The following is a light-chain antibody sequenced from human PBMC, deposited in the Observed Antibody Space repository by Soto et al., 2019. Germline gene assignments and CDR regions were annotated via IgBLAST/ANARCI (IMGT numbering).Light chain of an antibody. CDR2: RNN. J-gene: IGLJ3*02. CDR3: AAWDDTLNGQV. CDR1: RSNIGRNY. Sequence: QYALTQPPSASGTPGQRVSISCSGSRSNIGRNYVYWYQQLPGTAPKLLIQRNNERPSGVPDRFSGSKSGTSVSLAISGLRSEDEATYYCAAWDDTLNGQVFGGGTKLTVL. V-gene: IGLV1-47*01.